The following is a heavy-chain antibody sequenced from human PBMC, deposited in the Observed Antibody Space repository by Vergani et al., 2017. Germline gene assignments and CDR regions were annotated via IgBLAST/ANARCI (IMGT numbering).Heavy chain of an antibody. Sequence: QVQLVQSGAEVKKPGASVRVSCKASGFTFTSYHIHWVRQAPGQGLDWLGRIDPNSVDTRYSQRFQDRVTITRDTSINTAYMEMTRLRPDDTALYFCARGLRDDIMIGPDNMPFDSWGQGTLVTVSS. CDR3: ARGLRDDIMIGPDNMPFDS. CDR2: IDPNSVDT. J-gene: IGHJ4*02. V-gene: IGHV1-2*06. CDR1: GFTFTSYH. D-gene: IGHD3-9*01.